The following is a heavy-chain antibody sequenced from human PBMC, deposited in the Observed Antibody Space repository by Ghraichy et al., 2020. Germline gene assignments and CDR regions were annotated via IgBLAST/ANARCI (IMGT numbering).Heavy chain of an antibody. CDR3: ARPRNSGYDYRSFDY. V-gene: IGHV1-69*05. D-gene: IGHD5-12*01. CDR2: IIPIFGTA. Sequence: SVKVSCKASGGTFSSYAISWVRQALGQGLEWMGGIIPIFGTANYAQKFQGRVTITTDESTSTAYMELSSLRSEDTAVYYCARPRNSGYDYRSFDYWGQGTLVTVSS. J-gene: IGHJ4*02. CDR1: GGTFSSYA.